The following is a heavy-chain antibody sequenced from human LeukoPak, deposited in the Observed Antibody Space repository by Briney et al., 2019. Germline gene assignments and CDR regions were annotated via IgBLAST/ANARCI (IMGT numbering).Heavy chain of an antibody. CDR2: ISAYNGNT. CDR3: ARVPSLYYDSSGYHDY. J-gene: IGHJ4*02. Sequence: GASVKVSCKASGYTFTSYGISWVRQAPGQGLEWMGWISAYNGNTNYAQKLQGRVTMTTDTSTSTAYMELRSLRSDDTAVYYCARVPSLYYDSSGYHDYWGQGTLVIVSS. V-gene: IGHV1-18*01. D-gene: IGHD3-22*01. CDR1: GYTFTSYG.